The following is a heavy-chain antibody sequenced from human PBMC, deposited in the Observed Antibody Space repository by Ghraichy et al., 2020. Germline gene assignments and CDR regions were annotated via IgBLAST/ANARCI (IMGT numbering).Heavy chain of an antibody. CDR2: IIPILGIA. Sequence: SVKVSCKASGGTFSSYTISWVRQAPGQGLEWMGRIIPILGIANYAQKFQGRVTITADKSTSTAYMELSSLRSEDTAVYYCARDSPYCSSISCYNYYYYGMDVWGQGTTVTVSS. D-gene: IGHD2-2*02. V-gene: IGHV1-69*04. J-gene: IGHJ6*02. CDR3: ARDSPYCSSISCYNYYYYGMDV. CDR1: GGTFSSYT.